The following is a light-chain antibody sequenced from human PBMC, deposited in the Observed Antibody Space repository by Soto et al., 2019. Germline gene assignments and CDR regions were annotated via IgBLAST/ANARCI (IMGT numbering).Light chain of an antibody. V-gene: IGLV2-14*01. J-gene: IGLJ2*01. CDR2: EVS. CDR3: SSYTSSSTRVG. CDR1: SSDVGGYNY. Sequence: QSALTQPASVSGSPGQSITISGTGTSSDVGGYNYVSWYQQHPGKAPKLMIYEVSNRPSGGSNRFSGSKSGNTASLTISGLQAEDEADYYCSSYTSSSTRVGFGGGTKLTV.